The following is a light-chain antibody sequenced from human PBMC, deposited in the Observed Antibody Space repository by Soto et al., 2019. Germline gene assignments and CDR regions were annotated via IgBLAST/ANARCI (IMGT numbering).Light chain of an antibody. CDR3: QHSYNTPYT. Sequence: DIQMTQSPSSLSASVGDRVTITCRASQSISSYLNWYQQKPGKAPKLLIYAASSLQSGVPSRFSGSGSGTDFTLTISSLQPEDFATYYCQHSYNTPYTVGQLTKLEIK. J-gene: IGKJ2*01. CDR1: QSISSY. V-gene: IGKV1-39*01. CDR2: AAS.